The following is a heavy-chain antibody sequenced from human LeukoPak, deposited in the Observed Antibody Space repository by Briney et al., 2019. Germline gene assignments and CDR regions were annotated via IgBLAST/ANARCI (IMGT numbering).Heavy chain of an antibody. CDR1: GGSISSYY. D-gene: IGHD3-10*01. V-gene: IGHV4-59*01. CDR2: IYYSGST. Sequence: PSETLSHTCTVSGGSISSYYWSWIRQPPGKGLEWIGYIYYSGSTNYNPSLKSRVTISVDTSKNQFSLKLSSVTAADTAVYYCARELWANDAFDIWGQGTMVTVSS. CDR3: ARELWANDAFDI. J-gene: IGHJ3*02.